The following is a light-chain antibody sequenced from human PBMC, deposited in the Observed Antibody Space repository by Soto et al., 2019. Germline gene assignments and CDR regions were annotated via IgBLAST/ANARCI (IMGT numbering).Light chain of an antibody. V-gene: IGKV1-39*01. Sequence: DIQMTQSPSSLSASVGDRVTITCRASQTISSYLNWFQQKPGKAPKVLIYAASSFQSGVPSKFSGSGSGTDFTLTISSLQPENFATYYCQQTYNSPWTFGQGTKV. J-gene: IGKJ1*01. CDR3: QQTYNSPWT. CDR2: AAS. CDR1: QTISSY.